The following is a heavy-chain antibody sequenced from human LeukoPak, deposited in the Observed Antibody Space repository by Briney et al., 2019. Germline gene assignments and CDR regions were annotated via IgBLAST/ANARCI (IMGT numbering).Heavy chain of an antibody. D-gene: IGHD6-13*01. CDR2: INTDGSST. Sequence: GGSLRLFCGASGFTFSSYWMHWVRQAPGKGLVWVSRINTDGSSTSYADSVKGRFTISRDNAKNTLYLQMNSLRAEDTAVYYCARESGIAAALDLWGQGTLVTVSS. CDR3: ARESGIAAALDL. V-gene: IGHV3-74*01. CDR1: GFTFSSYW. J-gene: IGHJ5*02.